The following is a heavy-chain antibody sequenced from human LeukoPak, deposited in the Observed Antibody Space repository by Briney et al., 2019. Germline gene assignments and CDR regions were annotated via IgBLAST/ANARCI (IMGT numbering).Heavy chain of an antibody. D-gene: IGHD6-6*01. CDR1: GGSISRYY. CDR2: INHSGST. V-gene: IGHV4-34*01. Sequence: PSETLSLTCTVFGGSISRYYWSWIRQPPGKGLEWIGEINHSGSTNYNPSLKSRVTISVDTSKNQFSLKLSSVTAADTAVYYCAINSSSSKSLDYWGQGTLVTVSS. CDR3: AINSSSSKSLDY. J-gene: IGHJ4*02.